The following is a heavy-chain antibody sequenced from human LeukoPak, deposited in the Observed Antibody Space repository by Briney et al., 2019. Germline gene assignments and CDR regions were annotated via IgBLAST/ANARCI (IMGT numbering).Heavy chain of an antibody. Sequence: PSETLSLTCTVSGGSISSSSYYLGWIRQPPGKGLEWIGSIYYSGSTYYNPSLKSRVTISVDTSKNQFSLKLSSVTAADTAVYYCAREYSSGTVGLDYWGQGTLVTVSS. J-gene: IGHJ4*02. CDR3: AREYSSGTVGLDY. D-gene: IGHD6-19*01. CDR1: GGSISSSSYY. V-gene: IGHV4-39*07. CDR2: IYYSGST.